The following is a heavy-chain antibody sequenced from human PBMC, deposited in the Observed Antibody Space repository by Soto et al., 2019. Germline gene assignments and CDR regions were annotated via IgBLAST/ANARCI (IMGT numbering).Heavy chain of an antibody. CDR2: IQHTGST. V-gene: IGHV4-4*02. Sequence: SETLSLTCGVAGGSITTSQWWFWVRQPPGKGLEWIAEIQHTGSTNYNPSLRSRVTISVDKAKNQFSLKVNSVTAADTAVYYCSRGRPLTSDDYWAQGTLVTVSS. CDR3: SRGRPLTSDDY. CDR1: GGSITTSQW. J-gene: IGHJ4*02.